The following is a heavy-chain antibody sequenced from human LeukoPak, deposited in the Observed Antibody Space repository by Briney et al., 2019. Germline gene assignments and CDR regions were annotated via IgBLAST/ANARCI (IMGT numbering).Heavy chain of an antibody. Sequence: PGGSLRLSCAVSGINFSSYAMSWVRQAPGKGLEWVSTITGSSRSTYYADSVRGRFTISRDNSKNTLYLQMNSLTAEDTAVYYCAKDTPLTAYSPGWSGNSFDSWGQGTLVTVSS. V-gene: IGHV3-23*01. J-gene: IGHJ4*02. CDR3: AKDTPLTAYSPGWSGNSFDS. D-gene: IGHD6-19*01. CDR1: GINFSSYA. CDR2: ITGSSRST.